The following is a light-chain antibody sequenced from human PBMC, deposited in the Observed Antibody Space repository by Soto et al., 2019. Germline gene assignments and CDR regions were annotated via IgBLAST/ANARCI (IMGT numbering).Light chain of an antibody. Sequence: DIQMTQSPSSLSASVGDRFTITCRASHIISSYLNWYQQKPGKAPKLLIYAASSLQSGVPSRFSGSGSGTDFTLTISSLQPDDFATYYCQQSSSTPWTFGQGTKVEIK. J-gene: IGKJ1*01. V-gene: IGKV1-39*01. CDR2: AAS. CDR3: QQSSSTPWT. CDR1: HIISSY.